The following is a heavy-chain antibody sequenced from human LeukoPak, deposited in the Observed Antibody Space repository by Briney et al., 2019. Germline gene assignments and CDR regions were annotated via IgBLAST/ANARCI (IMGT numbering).Heavy chain of an antibody. V-gene: IGHV3-21*01. CDR3: ARDEGGEYYYGSGSYNY. D-gene: IGHD3-10*01. CDR1: GFTFSSYS. Sequence: GSLRLSCAASGFTFSSYSMNWVRQAPGKGLEWVSSISSSSSYIYYADSVKGRFTISRDNAKNSLYLQMNCLRAEDTAVYYCARDEGGEYYYGSGSYNYWGQGTLVTVSS. CDR2: ISSSSSYI. J-gene: IGHJ4*02.